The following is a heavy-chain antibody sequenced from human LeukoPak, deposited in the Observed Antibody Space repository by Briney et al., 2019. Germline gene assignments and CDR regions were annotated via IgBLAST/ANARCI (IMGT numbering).Heavy chain of an antibody. D-gene: IGHD6-6*01. Sequence: SETLSLTCTVSGGSISSYYWSWIRQPPGKGLEWIGYIYYSGSTNYNPSLRSRVTISVDTSKNQFSLKLSSVTAADTAVYYCARQWPYSSSSPYYYGMDVWGQGTTVTVSS. CDR1: GGSISSYY. V-gene: IGHV4-59*08. J-gene: IGHJ6*02. CDR2: IYYSGST. CDR3: ARQWPYSSSSPYYYGMDV.